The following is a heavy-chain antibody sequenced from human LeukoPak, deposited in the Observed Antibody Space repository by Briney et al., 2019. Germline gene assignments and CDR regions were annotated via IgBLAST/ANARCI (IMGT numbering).Heavy chain of an antibody. CDR1: GVTFSDYA. CDR2: KSYDGSNK. V-gene: IGHV3-30*04. Sequence: GRSLRLSCAASGVTFSDYAMHWGPQAPGKGVGGGAGKSYDGSNKYDADSVKGPFTISRDNSKNTLYLQMNSLRDEDTAVYYCARVGRGTSLDDYFDYWGQGTLVTVSS. D-gene: IGHD1-1*01. J-gene: IGHJ4*02. CDR3: ARVGRGTSLDDYFDY.